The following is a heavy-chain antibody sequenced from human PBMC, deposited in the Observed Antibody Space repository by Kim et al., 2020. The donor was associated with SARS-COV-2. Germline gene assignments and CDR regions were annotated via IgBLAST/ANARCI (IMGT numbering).Heavy chain of an antibody. D-gene: IGHD3-3*01. J-gene: IGHJ6*02. CDR2: IYYSGST. CDR3: ARDFRRGTIFGVVREGMDV. Sequence: SETLSLTCTVSGGSISSGDYYWSWIRQPPGKGLEWIGYIYYSGSTYYNPSLKSRVTISVDTSKNQFSLKPSSVTAADTDVYYCARDFRRGTIFGVVREGMDVWGQGTTVTVSS. V-gene: IGHV4-30-4*01. CDR1: GGSISSGDYY.